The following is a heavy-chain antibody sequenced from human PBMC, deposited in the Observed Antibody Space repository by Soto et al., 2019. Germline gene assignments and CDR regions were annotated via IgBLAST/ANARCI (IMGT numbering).Heavy chain of an antibody. CDR3: TTDSYMPSLIVGFDY. CDR2: VKSKNDGGTT. J-gene: IGHJ4*01. D-gene: IGHD2-2*01. Sequence: GGSLRLSCAASGFTFSNAWINWVRPAPGKGLEWVGRVKSKNDGGTTDFAAPVKGRFAISRDDSKNMVYLEMNSLQTEDTAIYYCTTDSYMPSLIVGFDYWGHGTLVTVSS. V-gene: IGHV3-15*07. CDR1: GFTFSNAW.